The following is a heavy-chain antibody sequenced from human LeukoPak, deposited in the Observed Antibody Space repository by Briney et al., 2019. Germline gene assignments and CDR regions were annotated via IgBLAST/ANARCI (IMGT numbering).Heavy chain of an antibody. CDR2: IYTSGST. V-gene: IGHV4-4*07. CDR3: ASARDFGWEGIWN. J-gene: IGHJ4*02. CDR1: GGSISSYY. Sequence: SETLSLTCTVSGGSISSYYWDWIRQPAGKGLEWIGRIYTSGSTNYNPSLYNPSLKSRVTMSINASKNQFSLRLSSVTAADTAVYYCASARDFGWEGIWNWGQGTLVTVSS. D-gene: IGHD6-19*01.